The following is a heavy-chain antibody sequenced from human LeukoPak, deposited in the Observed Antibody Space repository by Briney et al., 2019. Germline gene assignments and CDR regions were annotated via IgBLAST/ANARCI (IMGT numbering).Heavy chain of an antibody. CDR3: ARADSGSYTKIPYYFDY. J-gene: IGHJ4*02. Sequence: PGGSLRLSCAASGFTFSSYSMNWVRQAPGKGLEWVSYISSSSSTIYYADSVKGRFTISRDNAKNSLYLQMNSLRAEDTAVYYCARADSGSYTKIPYYFDYWGQGTLVTVSS. D-gene: IGHD1-26*01. V-gene: IGHV3-48*01. CDR2: ISSSSSTI. CDR1: GFTFSSYS.